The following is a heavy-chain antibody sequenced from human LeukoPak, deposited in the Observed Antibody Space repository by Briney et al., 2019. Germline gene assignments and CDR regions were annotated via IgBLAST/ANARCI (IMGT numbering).Heavy chain of an antibody. J-gene: IGHJ4*02. CDR3: ATAWSNSDVFTGYYRIDY. CDR2: IRYDGIDR. CDR1: GFTFSSYG. V-gene: IGHV3-30*02. D-gene: IGHD3-9*01. Sequence: GGSLRLSCAASGFTFSSYGMHWVRQAPGKGLEWVAFIRYDGIDRYYAGSVKGRFTISRDNSKNTLYLQMNSLRPEDTAVYYCATAWSNSDVFTGYYRIDYWGQGTLVTVSS.